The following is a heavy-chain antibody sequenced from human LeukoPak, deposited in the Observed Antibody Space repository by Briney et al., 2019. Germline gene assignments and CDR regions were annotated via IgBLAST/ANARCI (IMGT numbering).Heavy chain of an antibody. D-gene: IGHD6-6*01. CDR2: IYRGGST. J-gene: IGHJ4*02. CDR1: GLTIRTYA. Sequence: GGSLRLSCTASGLTIRTYAMSWVRQAPGKGLEWISVIYRGGSTHYADSVKGRFTISRDNSKNTLFLQMNSLRAEDTAVYYCAKEEQQFDYFDYWGQGTLVTVSS. V-gene: IGHV3-53*01. CDR3: AKEEQQFDYFDY.